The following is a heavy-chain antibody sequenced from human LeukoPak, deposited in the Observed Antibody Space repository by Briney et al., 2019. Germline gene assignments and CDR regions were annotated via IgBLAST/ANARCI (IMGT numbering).Heavy chain of an antibody. CDR1: GGSISSSTYY. CDR2: IYYSGSV. CDR3: ARQGSGGRALDI. V-gene: IGHV4-39*01. Sequence: SETLSLTCSVSGGSISSSTYYWGWLRQPPGKGLEWIGSIYYSGSVNYNPSLKTRVPISADTSKNQLSLKLTSVTAADTALYYCARQGSGGRALDIWGQGTMVTVSS. J-gene: IGHJ3*02.